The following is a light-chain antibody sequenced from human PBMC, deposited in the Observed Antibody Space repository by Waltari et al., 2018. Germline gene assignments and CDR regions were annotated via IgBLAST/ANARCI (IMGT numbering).Light chain of an antibody. CDR1: QSVSRA. J-gene: IGKJ4*02. CDR2: GAS. Sequence: EIVLTQSPGTLSLSPGERATLSCRASQSVSRALAWYQQNPGQAPRLLIYGASNRATGIPDRFSGXGSXTXFXXXISXLEPEDFAVYXXQXXXXXXXTFXXGXXXE. V-gene: IGKV3-20*01. CDR3: QXXXXXXXT.